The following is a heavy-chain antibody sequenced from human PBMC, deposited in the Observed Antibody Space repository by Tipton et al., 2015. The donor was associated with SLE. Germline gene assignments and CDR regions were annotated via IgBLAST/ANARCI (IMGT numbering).Heavy chain of an antibody. CDR3: ARGGNSSSWTDAFDI. J-gene: IGHJ3*02. Sequence: RSLRLSCAASGFTFSSYAMHWVRQAPGKGLEWVAVISYDGSNKYYADSVKGRFTISRDNSKNTLYLQMNSLRAEDTAVYYCARGGNSSSWTDAFDIWGQGTMVTVSS. D-gene: IGHD6-13*01. V-gene: IGHV3-30*04. CDR2: ISYDGSNK. CDR1: GFTFSSYA.